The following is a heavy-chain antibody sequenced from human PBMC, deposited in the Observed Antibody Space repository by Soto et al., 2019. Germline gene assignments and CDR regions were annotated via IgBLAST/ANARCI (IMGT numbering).Heavy chain of an antibody. D-gene: IGHD1-1*01. V-gene: IGHV4-39*01. CDR1: AGSVNSPSYH. CDR2: IDYSGNT. Sequence: QLHLQESGPGLVKPSETLSLTCTVSAGSVNSPSYHWGWVRQPPGKGLEWIGTIDYSGNTYYSPSLNSRLTISADTPKNQFSLKLTSVTAADTAAYYCARRMNVAGGWFDSWGQGTLVTVSS. CDR3: ARRMNVAGGWFDS. J-gene: IGHJ5*01.